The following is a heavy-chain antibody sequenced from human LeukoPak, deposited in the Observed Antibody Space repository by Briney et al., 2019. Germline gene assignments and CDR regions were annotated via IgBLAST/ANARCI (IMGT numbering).Heavy chain of an antibody. CDR2: IWYDGSNK. CDR3: ARAGGTYSGYGDGMDV. D-gene: IGHD5-12*01. CDR1: GFTFSSCG. V-gene: IGHV3-33*01. J-gene: IGHJ6*02. Sequence: PGGSLRLSCAASGFTFSSCGMHWVRQAPGKGLEWVAVIWYDGSNKYYADSVKGRFTISRDNSKNTLYLQMNSLRAEDTAVYYCARAGGTYSGYGDGMDVWGQGTTVTVSS.